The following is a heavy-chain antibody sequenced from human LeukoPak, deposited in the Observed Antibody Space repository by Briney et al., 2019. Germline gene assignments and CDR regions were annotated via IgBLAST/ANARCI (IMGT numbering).Heavy chain of an antibody. V-gene: IGHV1-18*01. CDR1: GYTFTSYG. CDR3: ATDPKVAGTVLFC. J-gene: IGHJ4*02. D-gene: IGHD6-19*01. CDR2: ISAYNGNT. Sequence: ASVKVSCKASGYTFTSYGISWVRQAPGQGPEWMGWISAYNGNTNYAQKLQDRVTMTTDTSTSIAYMELRSLRSEDTAVYYCATDPKVAGTVLFCWGQGTLVTVSS.